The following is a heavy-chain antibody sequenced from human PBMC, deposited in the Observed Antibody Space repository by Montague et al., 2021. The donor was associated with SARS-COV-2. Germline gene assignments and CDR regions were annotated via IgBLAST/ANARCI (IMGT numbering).Heavy chain of an antibody. CDR2: IYYSGST. CDR3: ARSSGYNYDISYYGMDV. D-gene: IGHD5-18*01. Sequence: SETLSLTCTVSGGSISSSDYYWGWIRQPPGKGLEWIGTIYYSGSTYYSPSLKSRVTLSVDTSKNQFSLKLTSLTAADTAVYYCARSSGYNYDISYYGMDVWGQGTRSPSP. J-gene: IGHJ6*02. V-gene: IGHV4-39*01. CDR1: GGSISSSDYY.